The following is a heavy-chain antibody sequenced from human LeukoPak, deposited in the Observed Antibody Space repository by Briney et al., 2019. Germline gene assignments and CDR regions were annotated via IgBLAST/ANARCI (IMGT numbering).Heavy chain of an antibody. CDR2: INHSGST. J-gene: IGHJ4*02. CDR1: GGSFSGYY. V-gene: IGHV4-34*01. CDR3: AKRYYYDSSGYPKGNYFDY. D-gene: IGHD3-22*01. Sequence: SETLSLTCAVYGGSFSGYYWSWIRQPPGKGLEWIGEINHSGSTNYNPPLKSRVTISVDTSKNQFSLKLSSVTAADTAVYYCAKRYYYDSSGYPKGNYFDYWGQGTLVTVSS.